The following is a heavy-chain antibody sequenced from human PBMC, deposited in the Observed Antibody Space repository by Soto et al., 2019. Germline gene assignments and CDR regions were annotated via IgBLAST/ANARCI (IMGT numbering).Heavy chain of an antibody. CDR2: INPSGGST. CDR1: GYTFTSYY. D-gene: IGHD1-26*01. CDR3: LRDAWKVVGATIWGVSDGNVDY. Sequence: GASVKVSCKASGYTFTSYYMHWVRQAPGQGLEWMGIINPSGGSTSYAQKFQGRVTMTRDTSTSTVYMELSSLRSEDTAVYYCLRDAWKVVGATIWGVSDGNVDYWGQGTLVTVSS. V-gene: IGHV1-46*03. J-gene: IGHJ4*02.